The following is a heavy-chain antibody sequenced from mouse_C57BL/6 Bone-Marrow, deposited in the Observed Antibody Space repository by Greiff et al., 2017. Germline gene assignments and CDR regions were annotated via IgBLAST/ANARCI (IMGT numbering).Heavy chain of an antibody. CDR3: ARMGPFAY. CDR2: INSNNGGT. J-gene: IGHJ3*01. D-gene: IGHD4-1*01. V-gene: IGHV1-18*01. CDR1: GYPFPYHN. Sequence: VQLQQSGPELVKPGGLVKIPCKASGYPFPYHNMDWGKQNHGKSLEVIGDINSNNGGTNNNQKFKGKATLTVDKSSSTAYMELRSLTSEDTAVYCCARMGPFAYWGQGTLVTVSA.